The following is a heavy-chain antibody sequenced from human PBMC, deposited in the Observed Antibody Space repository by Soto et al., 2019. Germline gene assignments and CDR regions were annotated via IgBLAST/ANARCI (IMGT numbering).Heavy chain of an antibody. CDR3: ARDLYFDY. CDR1: GFTVTSHY. J-gene: IGHJ4*02. Sequence: EVQLVESGGGLVQPGGSLRLSCAASGFTVTSHYMSWVPQAPGKGLEWVSVIYSGGSTYYAVSVKGRFTISRDNSKNTLYLQMNSLRAEDTAVYYCARDLYFDYWGQGTLVTVSS. V-gene: IGHV3-66*01. CDR2: IYSGGST.